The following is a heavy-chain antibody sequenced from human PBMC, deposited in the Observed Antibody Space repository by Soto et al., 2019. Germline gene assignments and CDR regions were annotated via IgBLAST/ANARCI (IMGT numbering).Heavy chain of an antibody. V-gene: IGHV3-23*01. J-gene: IGHJ4*02. CDR2: ISGSDGGA. CDR3: AKVTMRGY. D-gene: IGHD3-22*01. CDR1: GFTFSSYV. Sequence: PGGSLRLSCTASGFTFSSYVMSWVRQAPGKGLEWVSGISGSDGGAYYADSVKGRFTISRDDSKNTLFLQMNSLRAEDTAVYYCAKVTMRGYWGQGTQVTVSS.